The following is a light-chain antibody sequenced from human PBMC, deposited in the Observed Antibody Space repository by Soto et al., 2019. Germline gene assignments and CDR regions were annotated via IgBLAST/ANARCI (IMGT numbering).Light chain of an antibody. J-gene: IGKJ1*01. CDR1: QTVRNNY. Sequence: EFVLTQSPGTLSLSPGERATLSCRASQTVRNNYLAWYQQKPGQAPRLLIYDASSRATGIPDRFSGGGSGTDFTLTISSLQSEDFATYYCQQYNSYSRTFGQGTRV. CDR2: DAS. V-gene: IGKV3-20*01. CDR3: QQYNSYSRT.